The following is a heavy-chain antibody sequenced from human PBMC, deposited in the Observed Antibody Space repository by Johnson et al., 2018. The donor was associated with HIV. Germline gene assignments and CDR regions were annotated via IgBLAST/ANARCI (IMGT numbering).Heavy chain of an antibody. CDR3: AKGPYSSSWYGVAFDI. D-gene: IGHD6-13*01. CDR2: IRWYLDYI. J-gene: IGHJ3*02. V-gene: IGHV3-9*01. CDR1: GFLFDDSA. Sequence: VQLVESGGGLVQPGRSLRLSCPTSGFLFDDSAMHWVRQAPGKGLAWVSGIRWYLDYICQVDSVQVRFSISRDNSKNKLYLNMNSLRAEDTAVYYCAKGPYSSSWYGVAFDIWGQGTMVTVSS.